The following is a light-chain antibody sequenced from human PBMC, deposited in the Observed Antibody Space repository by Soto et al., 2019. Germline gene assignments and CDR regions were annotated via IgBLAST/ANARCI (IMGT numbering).Light chain of an antibody. CDR3: QQYYNWPPRT. CDR1: QSVTSN. V-gene: IGKV3D-15*01. Sequence: EILLTQSPATLSVSPGARATLSCRASQSVTSNLAWYQQKPGKAPRLLIYGASTRATGIPARFSGSGSATEFTLTISTLQSEDVAVYYCQQYYNWPPRTFGQGTKLEIK. J-gene: IGKJ2*02. CDR2: GAS.